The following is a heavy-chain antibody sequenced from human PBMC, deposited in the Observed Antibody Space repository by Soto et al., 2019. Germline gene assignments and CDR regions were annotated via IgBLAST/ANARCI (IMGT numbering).Heavy chain of an antibody. CDR1: GGTFSSYA. CDR2: IIPIFGTA. V-gene: IGHV1-69*13. J-gene: IGHJ6*04. D-gene: IGHD3-10*01. Sequence: GASVKVSCKASGGTFSSYAISWVRQAPGQGLEWMGGIIPIFGTANYAQKFQGRVTITADESTSTAYMELSSLRSEDTAVYYCARSDELWFGESRILHYYYGMDVWGKGTTVTVAS. CDR3: ARSDELWFGESRILHYYYGMDV.